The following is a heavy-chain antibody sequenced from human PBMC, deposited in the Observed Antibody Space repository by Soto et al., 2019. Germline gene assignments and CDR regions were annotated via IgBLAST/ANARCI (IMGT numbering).Heavy chain of an antibody. CDR3: ARSTVTTTPYYYYYGMDV. Sequence: QVQLQESGPGLVKPSGTLSLTCAVSGGSISSSNWWSWVRQPPGKGLEWIGDIYHSGSTNYNPSLKSRVTISVDKSKNQFSLKLSSVTAADTAVYYCARSTVTTTPYYYYYGMDVWGQGTTVTVSS. J-gene: IGHJ6*02. CDR1: GGSISSSNW. D-gene: IGHD4-4*01. V-gene: IGHV4-4*02. CDR2: IYHSGST.